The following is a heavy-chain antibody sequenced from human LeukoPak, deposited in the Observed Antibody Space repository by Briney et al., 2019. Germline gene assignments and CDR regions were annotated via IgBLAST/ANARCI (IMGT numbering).Heavy chain of an antibody. V-gene: IGHV4-39*02. D-gene: IGHD6-19*01. CDR3: ARDPSSGWYGGAYYFDY. CDR2: IYYSGST. Sequence: PSETLSLTCTVSGGSISSSSYYWGWIRQPPGKGLEWIERIYYSGSTYYNPSLKSRVTISVDTSKNQFSLKLSSVTAADTAVYYCARDPSSGWYGGAYYFDYWDQGTLVTVSS. J-gene: IGHJ4*02. CDR1: GGSISSSSYY.